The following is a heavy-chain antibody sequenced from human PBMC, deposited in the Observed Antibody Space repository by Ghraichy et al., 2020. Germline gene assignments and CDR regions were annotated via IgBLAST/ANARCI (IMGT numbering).Heavy chain of an antibody. CDR1: GYTFTSYG. D-gene: IGHD3-9*01. CDR2: ISGYNGNT. V-gene: IGHV1-18*01. Sequence: ASVKVSCKTFGYTFTSYGISWVRQAPGQGLEWIGMISGYNGNTNYVQKFQGRVTMTTDTSTSTAYMELRSLISDDTAVYYCARGALPGYYDSWGQGTLVTFSS. J-gene: IGHJ4*02. CDR3: ARGALPGYYDS.